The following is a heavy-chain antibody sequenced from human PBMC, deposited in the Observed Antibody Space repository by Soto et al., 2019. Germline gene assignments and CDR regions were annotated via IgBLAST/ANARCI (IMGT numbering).Heavy chain of an antibody. CDR2: INYSGST. J-gene: IGHJ4*02. Sequence: PSETLSLTCTVSGGSVSSGSYYWSWIRQPPGKGLEWIGYINYSGSTNYNPSLKSRVTISVDTSKNQFSLKLTSVTAADTAVYYCARDKITGLFDYWGQGTQVTVSS. V-gene: IGHV4-61*01. D-gene: IGHD2-8*02. CDR3: ARDKITGLFDY. CDR1: GGSVSSGSYY.